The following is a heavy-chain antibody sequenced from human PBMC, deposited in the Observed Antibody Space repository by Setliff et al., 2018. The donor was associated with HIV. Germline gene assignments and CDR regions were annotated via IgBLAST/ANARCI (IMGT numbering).Heavy chain of an antibody. CDR2: IYYSGST. Sequence: SETLSLTCTVSGDSVSSHSYYWSWIRQPPGKGLEWIGYIYYSGSTDYNPSLKSRVTISVDTSKNHFSLKLRSVTAADTAVYYCAQLGMVDDFDYWGQGTLVTVSS. V-gene: IGHV4-61*03. J-gene: IGHJ4*02. D-gene: IGHD1-1*01. CDR1: GDSVSSHSYY. CDR3: AQLGMVDDFDY.